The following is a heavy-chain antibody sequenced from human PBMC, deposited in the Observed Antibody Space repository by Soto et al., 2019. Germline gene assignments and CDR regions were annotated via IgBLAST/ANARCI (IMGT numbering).Heavy chain of an antibody. CDR3: ARGVATIGP. D-gene: IGHD5-12*01. Sequence: QVQLQESGPRLGKPSETLSLTCTVSGDSISSYYWTWIRQPPGKGLEWIGYIYYSGSTNYNPSLKSRVTISVDTSKNQFSLKLTSVTAADTAVYYCARGVATIGPWGQGTLVTVSS. J-gene: IGHJ5*02. V-gene: IGHV4-59*01. CDR2: IYYSGST. CDR1: GDSISSYY.